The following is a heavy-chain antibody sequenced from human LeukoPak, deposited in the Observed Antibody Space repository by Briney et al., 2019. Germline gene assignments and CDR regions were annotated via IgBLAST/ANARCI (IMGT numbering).Heavy chain of an antibody. CDR1: GFTFSSYA. CDR2: ISYDGSNK. V-gene: IGHV3-30-3*01. J-gene: IGHJ4*02. CDR3: ARVIESLYYFDY. Sequence: GRSLRLSCAASGFTFSSYAMHWVRQAPGKGLEWVAVISYDGSNKYYADSVKGRFTISRDNSKNTLYLQMNSLRAEDTAVYYCARVIESLYYFDYWGQGTLVTVS.